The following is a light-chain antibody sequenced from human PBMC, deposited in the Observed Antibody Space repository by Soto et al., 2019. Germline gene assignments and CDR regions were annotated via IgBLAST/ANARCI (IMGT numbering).Light chain of an antibody. V-gene: IGKV3-15*01. CDR3: QQYNNWPRT. CDR1: QSVSSN. J-gene: IGKJ1*01. CDR2: GAS. Sequence: EIVMTQSPATLSVSPGERATLSCRASQSVSSNLAWYQQKPGQAPRLLIYGASTRATGIPARFGGSGSGTEFNLTISSLQSEDFAVYDCQQYNNWPRTFGQGTKVEIK.